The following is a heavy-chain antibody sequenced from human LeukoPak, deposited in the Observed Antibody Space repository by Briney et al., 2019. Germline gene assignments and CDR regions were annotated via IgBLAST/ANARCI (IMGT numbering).Heavy chain of an antibody. V-gene: IGHV4-4*02. CDR2: MYLSGTT. J-gene: IGHJ4*02. CDR3: AGLVGRYSSGLYYYYFDF. D-gene: IGHD3-22*01. Sequence: SETLSLTCTVSGDSINSLDLWSWVRQPPGKGLEWIGEMYLSGTTHSNPSVKSRVTISIDKSKSQFFLNLSSVTAADTAVYYCAGLVGRYSSGLYYYYFDFWGQGTLVTVSS. CDR1: GDSINSLDL.